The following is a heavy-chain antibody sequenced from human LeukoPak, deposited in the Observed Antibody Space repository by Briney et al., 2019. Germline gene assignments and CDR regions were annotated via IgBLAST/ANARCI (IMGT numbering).Heavy chain of an antibody. CDR3: ARGQGTVTTH. CDR2: INHSGNA. CDR1: GGSFSGYY. V-gene: IGHV4-34*01. Sequence: SETLSPTCAVSGGSFSGYYWTWIRQPPGKGLEWIGEINHSGNANYNPSLKSRVTISLDMSENHFSPKLTSVTAADTAVYYCARGQGTVTTHWGQGTLVTVSS. D-gene: IGHD4-17*01. J-gene: IGHJ4*02.